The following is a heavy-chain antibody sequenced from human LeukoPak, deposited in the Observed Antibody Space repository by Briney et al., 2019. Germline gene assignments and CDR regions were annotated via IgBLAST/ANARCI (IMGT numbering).Heavy chain of an antibody. Sequence: ASVKVSCKASGYTFTSYDINWVRQATGQGLEWMGWMNPNSGNTGYAQKFQGRVTITRNTSISTAYMELSSLRSEDTAVYYCARYYDILTGPQGYYYYMDVWGKGTTVTVSS. J-gene: IGHJ6*03. CDR2: MNPNSGNT. D-gene: IGHD3-9*01. CDR3: ARYYDILTGPQGYYYYMDV. V-gene: IGHV1-8*03. CDR1: GYTFTSYD.